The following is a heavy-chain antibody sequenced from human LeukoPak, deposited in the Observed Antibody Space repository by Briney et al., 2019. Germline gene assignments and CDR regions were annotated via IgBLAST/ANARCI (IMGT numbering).Heavy chain of an antibody. CDR3: VSADTVTTFDY. Sequence: ASVKVSCKASGYTFTSYYMHWVRQAPGQGLEWMGIINPSGVSTSYAQKFQGRVTMTRDMSTSTVYMELSSLRSEDTAVYYCVSADTVTTFDYWGQGTLVTVSS. D-gene: IGHD4-17*01. CDR2: INPSGVST. CDR1: GYTFTSYY. J-gene: IGHJ4*02. V-gene: IGHV1-46*01.